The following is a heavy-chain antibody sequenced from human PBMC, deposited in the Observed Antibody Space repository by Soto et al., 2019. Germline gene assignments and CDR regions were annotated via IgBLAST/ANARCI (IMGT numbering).Heavy chain of an antibody. V-gene: IGHV1-69*09. Sequence: QAQLVQSGAEVKKPGSSVKVSCTASGGTFGNHAISWVRQAPGQGLEWMGGIIPVLGVGDNAQKFQGRVTITADTSTNAAYMELSSLRSEATAHDYCAREAGYSYGYVFDYWGQGTLVIVSS. CDR3: AREAGYSYGYVFDY. CDR2: IIPVLGVG. CDR1: GGTFGNHA. J-gene: IGHJ4*02. D-gene: IGHD5-18*01.